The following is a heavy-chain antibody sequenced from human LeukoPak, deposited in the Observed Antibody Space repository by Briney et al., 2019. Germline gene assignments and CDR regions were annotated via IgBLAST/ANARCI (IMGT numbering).Heavy chain of an antibody. V-gene: IGHV4-38-2*02. CDR3: AREGSSGYSLGH. Sequence: SETLSLTCNVSGYSISSGYYWSWIRQPPGKGTGWIGSIYHSGYIFYNPSLKSRVTISVDTSKNQFSLKLNSVAAADTAVYYCAREGSSGYSLGHWGLGTLVTVSS. CDR1: GYSISSGYY. CDR2: IYHSGYI. J-gene: IGHJ4*02. D-gene: IGHD3-16*01.